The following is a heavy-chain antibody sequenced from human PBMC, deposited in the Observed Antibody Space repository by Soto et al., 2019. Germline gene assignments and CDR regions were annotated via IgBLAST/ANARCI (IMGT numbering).Heavy chain of an antibody. V-gene: IGHV1-69*13. J-gene: IGHJ6*02. CDR3: AADSQQVGYGTLYNYFYGMDV. CDR1: GGTFSSYA. Sequence: SVKVSCKASGGTFSSYAISWMRQAPGQGLEWMGGIIPIFGTANYAQKFQGRVTITSDESTSTAYMELSSLRSEDTAVYYCAADSQQVGYGTLYNYFYGMDVWGQGTTVTVSS. CDR2: IIPIFGTA. D-gene: IGHD4-17*01.